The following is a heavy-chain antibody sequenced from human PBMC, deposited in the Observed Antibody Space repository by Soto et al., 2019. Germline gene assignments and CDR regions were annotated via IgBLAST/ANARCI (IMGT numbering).Heavy chain of an antibody. V-gene: IGHV3-21*01. Sequence: EVQLVESGGGLVKPGGSLRLSCAASGFTFSSYSMNWVRQAPGKGLEWVSSISSSSSYIYYADSVKGRFTISRDNAKNSLYLQMNSLRAEDTAVYYCARDGEYCSSTSCYDRYFDLWGRGTLVTVAS. CDR3: ARDGEYCSSTSCYDRYFDL. CDR1: GFTFSSYS. CDR2: ISSSSSYI. D-gene: IGHD2-2*01. J-gene: IGHJ2*01.